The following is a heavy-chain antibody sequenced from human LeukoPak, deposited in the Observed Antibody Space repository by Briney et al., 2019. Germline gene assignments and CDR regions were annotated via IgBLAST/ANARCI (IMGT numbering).Heavy chain of an antibody. J-gene: IGHJ5*02. CDR1: GGSISSSSYY. CDR3: VRHDYVFGTPPT. Sequence: PSETLSLTCTVSGGSISSSSYYWGWIRQPPGEGLEWIGYVYFGGGTKYNSSLESRVIISVDTSKNQFSLKLKSVTAADTAVYYCVRHDYVFGTPPTWGQGTLVTVSS. V-gene: IGHV4-61*05. D-gene: IGHD3-16*01. CDR2: VYFGGGT.